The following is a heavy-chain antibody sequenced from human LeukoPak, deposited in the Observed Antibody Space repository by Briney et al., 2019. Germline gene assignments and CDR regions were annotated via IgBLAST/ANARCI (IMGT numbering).Heavy chain of an antibody. CDR3: ARDYCSSTSCPFDY. CDR2: INHSGST. Sequence: PSETLSLTCAVYGGSFSGYSWSWIRQPPGKGLEWIGEINHSGSTNYNPSLKSRVTISVDTSKNQFSLKLSSVTAADTAVYYCARDYCSSTSCPFDYWGQGTLVTVSS. J-gene: IGHJ4*02. D-gene: IGHD2-2*01. V-gene: IGHV4-34*01. CDR1: GGSFSGYS.